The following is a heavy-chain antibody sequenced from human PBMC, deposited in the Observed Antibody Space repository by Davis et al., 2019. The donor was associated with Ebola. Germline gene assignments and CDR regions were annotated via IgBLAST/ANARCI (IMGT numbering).Heavy chain of an antibody. CDR3: AKGVTGVAATKPDF. CDR2: ISYDGSNK. J-gene: IGHJ4*02. D-gene: IGHD5-12*01. Sequence: GESLKISCAASGFTFSNYGMHWVRQAPGKGLEWVAVISYDGSNKLYGDSVKGRFTISRDNSKSTLYLQLNSLRTEDTGVYYCAKGVTGVAATKPDFWGQGTLVTVSS. CDR1: GFTFSNYG. V-gene: IGHV3-30*18.